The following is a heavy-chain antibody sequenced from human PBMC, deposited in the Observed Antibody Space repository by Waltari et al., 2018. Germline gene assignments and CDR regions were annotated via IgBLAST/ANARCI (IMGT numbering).Heavy chain of an antibody. CDR1: GFTFSSYS. CDR3: ARDYYDSSGYYSTEYFQH. Sequence: EVQLVESGGGLVKPGGSLRLSCAASGFTFSSYSMNWVRQAPGKGLEWVSSISSSSSYIYYADSVKGRFTISRDNAKNSLYLQMNSLRAEDTAVYYCARDYYDSSGYYSTEYFQHWGQGTLVTVSS. CDR2: ISSSSSYI. J-gene: IGHJ1*01. V-gene: IGHV3-21*01. D-gene: IGHD3-22*01.